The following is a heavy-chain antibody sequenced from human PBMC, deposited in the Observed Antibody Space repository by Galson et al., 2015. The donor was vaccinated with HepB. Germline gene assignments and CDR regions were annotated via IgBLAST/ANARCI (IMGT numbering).Heavy chain of an antibody. Sequence: SLRLSCAASGFTFSSYAMHWVRQAPGKGLEWVAVISYDGSNKYYADSVKGRFTISRDNSKNTLYLQMNSLRAEDTAVYYCARDLDGYDPFDYWGQGTLVTVSS. CDR3: ARDLDGYDPFDY. V-gene: IGHV3-30*04. D-gene: IGHD5-12*01. J-gene: IGHJ4*02. CDR1: GFTFSSYA. CDR2: ISYDGSNK.